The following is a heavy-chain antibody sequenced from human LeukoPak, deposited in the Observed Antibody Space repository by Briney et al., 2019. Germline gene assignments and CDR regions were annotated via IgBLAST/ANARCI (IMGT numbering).Heavy chain of an antibody. CDR1: GFTFDDYA. D-gene: IGHD1-26*01. CDR2: ISWNSGSI. V-gene: IGHV3-9*01. Sequence: PGRSLRLSCAASGFTFDDYAMHWVRQAPGKGLEWVSGISWNSGSIGYADSVKGRFTISRDNAKNSLYLQMNSLRAEDTAVYYCARDWEGATWGFDPWGQGTLVTVSS. CDR3: ARDWEGATWGFDP. J-gene: IGHJ5*02.